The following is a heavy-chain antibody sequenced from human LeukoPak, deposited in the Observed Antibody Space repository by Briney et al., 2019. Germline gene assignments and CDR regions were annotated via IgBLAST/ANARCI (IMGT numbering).Heavy chain of an antibody. CDR2: IYSGGST. J-gene: IGHJ6*02. D-gene: IGHD3-22*01. Sequence: GGSLRLSCAASGFTISSNYMSWVRQAPGKGLEWVSDIYSGGSTYYKDSVKGRFTISRDKSKNTLYLQMNILRAEDTAVYYCARDSTNDSSGSYYYGMDVWGQGTTVTVSS. V-gene: IGHV3-66*01. CDR1: GFTISSNY. CDR3: ARDSTNDSSGSYYYGMDV.